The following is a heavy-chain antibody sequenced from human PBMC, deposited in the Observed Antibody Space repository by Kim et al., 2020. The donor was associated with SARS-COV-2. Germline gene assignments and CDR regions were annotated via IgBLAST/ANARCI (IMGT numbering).Heavy chain of an antibody. D-gene: IGHD3-10*01. Sequence: GGSLRLSCAASGFTFSNAWMSWVRQAPGKGLEWVGRIKSRTDGGTTDYAAPVKGRFTISRDDSKNTLYLQMNSLKTEDTAVYYCTTGPPKTFGELKGYSYYYYYGMDVWGQGTTVTVSS. CDR1: GFTFSNAW. CDR3: TTGPPKTFGELKGYSYYYYYGMDV. CDR2: IKSRTDGGTT. J-gene: IGHJ6*02. V-gene: IGHV3-15*01.